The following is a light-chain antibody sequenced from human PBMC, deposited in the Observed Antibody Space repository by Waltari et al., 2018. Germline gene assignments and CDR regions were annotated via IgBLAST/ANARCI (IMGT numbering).Light chain of an antibody. J-gene: IGLJ3*02. Sequence: QSALTQPASVSGSPGQSITISCTGTNSDVGAYQYVSWYHQNPGKAPKLIIFDVSRRPSGVSYRFSGSKSGSTASRTISGLQAGDEADYYCSSYTTSATGVFGGGTRVAVL. V-gene: IGLV2-14*03. CDR3: SSYTTSATGV. CDR1: NSDVGAYQY. CDR2: DVS.